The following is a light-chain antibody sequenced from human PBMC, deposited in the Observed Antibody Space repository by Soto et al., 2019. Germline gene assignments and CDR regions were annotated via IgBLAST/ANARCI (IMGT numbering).Light chain of an antibody. J-gene: IGKJ2*01. V-gene: IGKV1-39*01. CDR2: ATS. Sequence: IQLTQSPSSLSASVGDRVTITCRTSQSISAYLNWYRQKPGQAPELLIYATSKLHSGVPSRFSGSGSVTEFTLTINSLQPEDLANYYCQQSHSTEYSFGQGTRLEIK. CDR1: QSISAY. CDR3: QQSHSTEYS.